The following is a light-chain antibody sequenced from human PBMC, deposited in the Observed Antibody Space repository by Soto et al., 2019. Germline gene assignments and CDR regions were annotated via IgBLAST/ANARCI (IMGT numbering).Light chain of an antibody. V-gene: IGKV3-15*01. J-gene: IGKJ5*01. CDR2: DAS. Sequence: PGERATLSCRASQSFRGLLAWYQQKPGQAPRLLIYDASTRATGIPARFSGSGSGTEFTLTISSLQSEDFAVYYCQQYNDWPPITFGQGTRLEIK. CDR1: QSFRGL. CDR3: QQYNDWPPIT.